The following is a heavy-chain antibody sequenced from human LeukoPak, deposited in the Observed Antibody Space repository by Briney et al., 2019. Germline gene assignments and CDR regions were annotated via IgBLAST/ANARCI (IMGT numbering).Heavy chain of an antibody. CDR1: GGSISSGDYY. Sequence: SETLSLTCTVSGGSISSGDYYWSWIRQPPGKGLEWIGYIYYSGSTYYNPSLKSRVTISVDTSKNQFSLKLSSVTAADTAVYYCARLGAGPAYYYDIYYFDYWGQGTLVTVSS. CDR3: ARLGAGPAYYYDIYYFDY. V-gene: IGHV4-30-4*01. CDR2: IYYSGST. D-gene: IGHD3-22*01. J-gene: IGHJ4*02.